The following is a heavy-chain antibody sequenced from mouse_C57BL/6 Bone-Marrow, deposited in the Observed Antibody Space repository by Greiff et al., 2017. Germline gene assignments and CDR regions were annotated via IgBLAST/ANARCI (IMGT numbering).Heavy chain of an antibody. CDR3: TTGGYWYFDV. J-gene: IGHJ1*03. Sequence: VQLQQSGAELVRPGASVKLSCTASGFNIKDDYMHLVKQRPEQGLEWIGWIDPENGDTEYASKFQGKATITADTSSNTAYLQLSSLTSEDTAVYYCTTGGYWYFDVWGTGTTVTVSS. CDR1: GFNIKDDY. D-gene: IGHD1-1*02. CDR2: IDPENGDT. V-gene: IGHV14-4*01.